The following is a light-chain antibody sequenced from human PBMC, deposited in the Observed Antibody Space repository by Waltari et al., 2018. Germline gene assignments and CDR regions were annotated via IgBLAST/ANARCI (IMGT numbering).Light chain of an antibody. CDR2: ASS. V-gene: IGKV1-39*01. CDR3: QQSFSMPIT. J-gene: IGKJ5*01. CDR1: QTISRY. Sequence: DIQMTQSPSSLSASVGARLTTTCRANQTISRYLNWYHQKSGRAPNLLIYASSNLQSGVPSRFSGRGSGTDFTLSINSLQPEDFGIYYCQQSFSMPITFGQGTRLEIK.